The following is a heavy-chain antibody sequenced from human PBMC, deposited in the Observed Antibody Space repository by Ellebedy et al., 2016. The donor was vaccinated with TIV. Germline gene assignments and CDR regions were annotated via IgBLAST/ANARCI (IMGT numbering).Heavy chain of an antibody. CDR1: GYSFTSYW. Sequence: GESLKISCKGSGYSFTSYWIGWVRQMPGKGLEWMGIIYPGDSDTRYSPSFQGQVTIAADKSISAAYLQWSSLKASDTAMYYCARPLSPVDYYYGMDVWGQGTTVTVSS. CDR3: ARPLSPVDYYYGMDV. CDR2: IYPGDSDT. V-gene: IGHV5-51*01. J-gene: IGHJ6*02.